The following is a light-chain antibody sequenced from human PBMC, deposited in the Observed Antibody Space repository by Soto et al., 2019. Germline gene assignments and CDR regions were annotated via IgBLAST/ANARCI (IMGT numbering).Light chain of an antibody. CDR3: QQYTDSRT. CDR2: GVS. J-gene: IGKJ1*01. V-gene: IGKV3-20*01. CDR1: QSISSSY. Sequence: IVLTQSPGTLSLSPGERATLSCRASQSISSSYFAWYQQKPGQAPRLLVYGVSSRATDVPDRFSGSGSGTDFTLTISRLEPEDFAVYYCQQYTDSRTFGQGTKVDNK.